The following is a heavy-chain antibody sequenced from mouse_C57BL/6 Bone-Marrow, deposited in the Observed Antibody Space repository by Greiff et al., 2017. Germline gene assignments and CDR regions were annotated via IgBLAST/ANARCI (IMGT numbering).Heavy chain of an antibody. CDR1: GFTFSSYG. CDR3: ARPGRGFDY. Sequence: EVQLKESGGDLVKPGGSLKLSCAASGFTFSSYGMSWVRQTPDKRLEWVATISSGGSYTYYPDSVKGRFTISRDNAKNTLYLQMSSLKSEDTAMYYCARPGRGFDYWGQGTTLTVSS. D-gene: IGHD3-3*01. J-gene: IGHJ2*01. V-gene: IGHV5-6*01. CDR2: ISSGGSYT.